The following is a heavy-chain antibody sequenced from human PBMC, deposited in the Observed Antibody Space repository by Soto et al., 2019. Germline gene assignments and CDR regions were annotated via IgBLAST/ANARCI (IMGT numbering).Heavy chain of an antibody. CDR1: GFTFSSYA. J-gene: IGHJ4*02. D-gene: IGHD2-21*02. CDR2: ISYDGSNK. Sequence: PGGSLRLFCAASGFTFSSYAMHWVRQAPGKGLEWVAVISYDGSNKYYADSVKGRFTISRDNSKNTLYLQMNSLRAEDTAVYYCARGDYYFDYWGQGTLVTVSS. V-gene: IGHV3-30-3*01. CDR3: ARGDYYFDY.